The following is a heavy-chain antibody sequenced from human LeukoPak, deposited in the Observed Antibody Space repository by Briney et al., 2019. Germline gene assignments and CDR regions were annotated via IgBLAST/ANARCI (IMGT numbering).Heavy chain of an antibody. J-gene: IGHJ6*03. Sequence: ASVKVSCKASGYTFTSYDINWVRQATGQGLEWMGWMNPNSGNTGYAQKFQGRVTMTRNTSISTAYMELSSLRSEDTAVYYCARAPRYRWLRVGDYYYYMDVWGKGTTVTISS. CDR2: MNPNSGNT. D-gene: IGHD6-19*01. V-gene: IGHV1-8*01. CDR3: ARAPRYRWLRVGDYYYYMDV. CDR1: GYTFTSYD.